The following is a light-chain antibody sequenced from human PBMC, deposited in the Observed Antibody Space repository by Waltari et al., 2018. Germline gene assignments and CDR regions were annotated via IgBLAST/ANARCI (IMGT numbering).Light chain of an antibody. CDR2: DND. J-gene: IGLJ2*01. CDR3: GTWDSSVTVGEVV. CDR1: SPNIAHSS. V-gene: IGLV1-51*01. Sequence: HSLLTQPPSVSAAPGQKVPIACSGSSPNIAHSSESWYPQPPGTAPKLLIYDNDKRPSDIPARFSGSKSGTSATLDITGLRTGDEADYYCGTWDSSVTVGEVVFGGGTKLTVL.